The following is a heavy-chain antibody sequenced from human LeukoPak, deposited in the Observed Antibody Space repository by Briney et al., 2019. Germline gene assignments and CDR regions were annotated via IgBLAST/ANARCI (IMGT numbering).Heavy chain of an antibody. J-gene: IGHJ4*02. CDR3: AKDDGRIAVAGKYTD. V-gene: IGHV3-23*01. CDR2: VSGSGGST. D-gene: IGHD6-19*01. CDR1: GFTFSSYS. Sequence: GGSVRLFCAPSGFTFSSYSMSWVRQAPGKGLEWVSAVSGSGGSTYHADSVKGRFTISRDNSKNTLYLQMTGLRAEETAVYYCAKDDGRIAVAGKYTDWVRGTLVSVSS.